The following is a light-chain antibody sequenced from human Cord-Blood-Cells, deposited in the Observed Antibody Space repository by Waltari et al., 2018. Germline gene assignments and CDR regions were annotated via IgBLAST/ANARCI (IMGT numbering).Light chain of an antibody. Sequence: EIVLPPSPATLSLSPGDSATLSCRASQSVSSYLAWYQQKPGQAPRLLIYDASNRATGIPARFSGSGSGTDFTLTISSLEPEDFAVYYCQQRSNWPPKWTFGQGTKVEIK. CDR2: DAS. CDR1: QSVSSY. J-gene: IGKJ1*01. V-gene: IGKV3-11*01. CDR3: QQRSNWPPKWT.